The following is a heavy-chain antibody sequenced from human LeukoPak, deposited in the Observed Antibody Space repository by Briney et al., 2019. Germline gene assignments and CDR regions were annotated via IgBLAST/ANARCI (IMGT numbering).Heavy chain of an antibody. Sequence: PGGSLRLSCAASGVTFSRYWMHWVRQAPGKGLVWVSRIKNDGSSTTYADAVKGRFTISRDNAKNTLYLQMNSLRAEDTAVYYCVREPYCSGGSCDTSGFDCWGQGTLVTVSS. CDR1: GVTFSRYW. CDR3: VREPYCSGGSCDTSGFDC. CDR2: IKNDGSST. D-gene: IGHD2-15*01. V-gene: IGHV3-74*01. J-gene: IGHJ4*02.